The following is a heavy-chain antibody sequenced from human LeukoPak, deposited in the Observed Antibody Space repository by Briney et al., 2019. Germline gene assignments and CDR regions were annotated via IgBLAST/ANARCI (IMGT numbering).Heavy chain of an antibody. J-gene: IGHJ4*02. D-gene: IGHD2-15*01. CDR2: IQPKSGGT. V-gene: IGHV1-2*02. Sequence: GASVKVSCKASGYTFTDYNVYWVRQAPRQGPEWMGWIQPKSGGTIYAQRFQGRVTMTRDRSISTAYMELSSLRYDNTAVYYCARRYCSGGSCIPDYWGQGTLVTVSS. CDR3: ARRYCSGGSCIPDY. CDR1: GYTFTDYN.